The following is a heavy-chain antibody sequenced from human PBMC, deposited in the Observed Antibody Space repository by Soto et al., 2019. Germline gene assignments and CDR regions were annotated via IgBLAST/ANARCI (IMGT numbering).Heavy chain of an antibody. CDR2: IIPIFGTA. D-gene: IGHD1-26*01. CDR1: GGTFSSYA. J-gene: IGHJ4*02. Sequence: GASVKVSCKASGGTFSSYAISWVRQAPGQGLEWMGGIIPIFGTANYAQKFQGRVTITADKSTSTAYMELSSLRSEDTAVYYCARVERVGAPYFDYCGQGTLLTVSS. CDR3: ARVERVGAPYFDY. V-gene: IGHV1-69*06.